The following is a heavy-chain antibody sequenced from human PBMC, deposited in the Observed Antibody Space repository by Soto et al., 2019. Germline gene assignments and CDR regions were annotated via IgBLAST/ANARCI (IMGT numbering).Heavy chain of an antibody. CDR3: AKDQFSSGWYNDYYYGMDV. D-gene: IGHD6-19*01. V-gene: IGHV3-23*01. CDR1: GFTFSTYG. Sequence: GSLRLSCAASGFTFSTYGMSWVRQAPGKGLEWVSGITGNGGSTYYADPVKGRITISRDNSRNTLYLQMNSLRAEDTAVYYCAKDQFSSGWYNDYYYGMDVWGQGTTVTVSS. J-gene: IGHJ6*02. CDR2: ITGNGGST.